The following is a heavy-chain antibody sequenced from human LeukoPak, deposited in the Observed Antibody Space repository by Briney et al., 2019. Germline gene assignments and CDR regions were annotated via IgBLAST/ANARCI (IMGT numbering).Heavy chain of an antibody. D-gene: IGHD3-22*01. V-gene: IGHV1-24*01. CDR3: AITRPYYYDSSGYYCDY. J-gene: IGHJ4*02. CDR1: GYTLNELS. Sequence: ASVKVSCKVSGYTLNELSMHWVRQAPGNGLEWLGGFDPEDGETIYAQKFQGRVTMTEDTSTDTAYMELSSLRSEDTAVYYCAITRPYYYDSSGYYCDYWGQGTLVTVSS. CDR2: FDPEDGET.